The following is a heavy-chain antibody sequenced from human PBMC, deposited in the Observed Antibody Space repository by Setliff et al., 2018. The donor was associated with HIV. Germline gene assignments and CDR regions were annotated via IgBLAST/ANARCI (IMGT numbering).Heavy chain of an antibody. V-gene: IGHV4-34*12. CDR3: ARLLNYYGNWFDP. Sequence: SETLSLTCAVYGGSFSGYYWSWIRQPPGKGLKWIGEIIPSGSTYYNPSLKSRVTISVDTSKNQFSLKLSSVTAADTAVYYCARLLNYYGNWFDPWGQGTLVTVSS. CDR2: IIPSGST. CDR1: GGSFSGYY. J-gene: IGHJ5*02. D-gene: IGHD3-10*01.